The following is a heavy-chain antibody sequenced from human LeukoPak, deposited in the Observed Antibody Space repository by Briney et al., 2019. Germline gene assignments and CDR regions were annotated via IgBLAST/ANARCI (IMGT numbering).Heavy chain of an antibody. CDR3: ARGPRGYSYGYRRLGEFDY. CDR1: GGSFSGYY. J-gene: IGHJ4*02. V-gene: IGHV4-34*01. D-gene: IGHD5-18*01. CDR2: INHSGST. Sequence: SETLSLTCAVYGGSFSGYYWSWIRQPPGKGLEWIGEINHSGSTNYNPSLKSRVTISVDTSKNQFSLKLSSVTAADTAVYYCARGPRGYSYGYRRLGEFDYWGQGTLVTVSS.